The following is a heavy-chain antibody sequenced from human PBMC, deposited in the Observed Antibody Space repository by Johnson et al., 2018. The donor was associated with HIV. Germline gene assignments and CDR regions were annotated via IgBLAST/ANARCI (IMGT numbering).Heavy chain of an antibody. CDR3: ASGWGIAASDAFDI. V-gene: IGHV3-30*03. CDR1: GFTFSSYG. D-gene: IGHD6-13*01. J-gene: IGHJ3*02. Sequence: QVQLVESGGGLVQPGGSLRLSCAASGFTFSSYGMHWVRQAPGKGLEWVAVISYDGSNKYYADSVKGRFTISRDNAKNSLYLQMNSLRAEDTAVYYCASGWGIAASDAFDIWG. CDR2: ISYDGSNK.